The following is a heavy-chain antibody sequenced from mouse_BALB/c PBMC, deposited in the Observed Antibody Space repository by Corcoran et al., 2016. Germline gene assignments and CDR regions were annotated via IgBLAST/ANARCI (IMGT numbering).Heavy chain of an antibody. CDR2: INPNNGGT. Sequence: EVLLQQSGPELVKPGASVKIPCKASGYTFTDYNMDWVKQSHGKSLEWIGDINPNNGGTIYNQKFKDKATLTVDKSYNTAYMELRRLSSEDTAVYYCARDGNYPYAMDYWGQGTAFTVSS. CDR1: GYTFTDYN. CDR3: ARDGNYPYAMDY. D-gene: IGHD2-1*01. J-gene: IGHJ4*01. V-gene: IGHV1-18*01.